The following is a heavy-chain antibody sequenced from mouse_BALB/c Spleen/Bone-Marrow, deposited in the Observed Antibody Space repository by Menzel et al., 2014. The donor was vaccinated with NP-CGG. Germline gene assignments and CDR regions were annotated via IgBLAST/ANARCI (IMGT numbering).Heavy chain of an antibody. CDR3: ASYVYGYYFDY. J-gene: IGHJ2*01. CDR1: GFNIKDTY. CDR2: IDPANGNT. V-gene: IGHV14-3*02. D-gene: IGHD2-2*01. Sequence: EVQLQQSGAELVRSGAPVKLSCTASGFNIKDTYMHWVKQRPEQGLEWIGRIDPANGNTKYDPKFQGKASITADTPSNTAYLQLSSLTSEDTAVYYCASYVYGYYFDYWGQGTTLTVSS.